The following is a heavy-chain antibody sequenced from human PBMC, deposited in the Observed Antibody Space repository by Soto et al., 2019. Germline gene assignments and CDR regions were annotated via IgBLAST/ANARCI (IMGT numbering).Heavy chain of an antibody. CDR3: SRYILTTTVRYSDC. D-gene: IGHD2-21*01. J-gene: IGHJ4*02. V-gene: IGHV3-49*04. CDR1: GFTFGDYA. Sequence: GGSLRLSCTASGFTFGDYAMSWVRQAPGKGLEWVGFIRSKAYGGTTEYAASVKGRFTISRDDSQNSLFLQMNSLKTEDTAVYYCSRYILTTTVRYSDCWGQGTLVTVSS. CDR2: IRSKAYGGTT.